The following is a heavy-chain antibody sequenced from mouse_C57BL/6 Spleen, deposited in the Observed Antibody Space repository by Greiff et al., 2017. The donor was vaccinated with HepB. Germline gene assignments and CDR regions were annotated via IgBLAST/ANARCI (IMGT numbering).Heavy chain of an antibody. CDR2: IDPSDSYT. CDR1: GYTFTSYW. CDR3: ARKRDYGSSYGYFDV. J-gene: IGHJ1*03. V-gene: IGHV1-69*01. D-gene: IGHD1-1*01. Sequence: VQLQQPGAELVMPGASVKLSCKASGYTFTSYWMHWVKQRPGQGLEWIGEIDPSDSYTNYNQKFKGKSTLTVDKSSSTAYMQLSSLTSEDSAVYYCARKRDYGSSYGYFDVWGTGTTVTVSS.